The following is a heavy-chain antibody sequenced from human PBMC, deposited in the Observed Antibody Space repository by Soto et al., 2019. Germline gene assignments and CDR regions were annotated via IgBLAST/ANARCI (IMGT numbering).Heavy chain of an antibody. CDR3: AKDRNYPRDQFHY. D-gene: IGHD1-7*01. CDR1: GFTFSFYW. V-gene: IGHV3-23*01. J-gene: IGHJ4*02. CDR2: ISANGQGI. Sequence: GSLRLSCEVSGFTFSFYWMSWVRQAPGKGLEWVSAISANGQGIYYADSVRGRFTISRDNSKNTIFLHMDSLRAEDTAVYYCAKDRNYPRDQFHYWGQGTLVTVSS.